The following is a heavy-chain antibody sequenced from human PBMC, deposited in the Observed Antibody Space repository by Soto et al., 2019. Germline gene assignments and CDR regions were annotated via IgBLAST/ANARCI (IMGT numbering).Heavy chain of an antibody. CDR2: IYHRGST. J-gene: IGHJ5*02. Sequence: PSETLSLTCAVSGGCISSTTGWSWVRQSPGKGLEWIGEIYHRGSTYYNPSLKSRVTISVDKCNNQFSLKLSSVTAADTAVYYCARVPGPWGQGTLVTVS. CDR3: ARVPGP. CDR1: GGCISSTTG. V-gene: IGHV4-4*02.